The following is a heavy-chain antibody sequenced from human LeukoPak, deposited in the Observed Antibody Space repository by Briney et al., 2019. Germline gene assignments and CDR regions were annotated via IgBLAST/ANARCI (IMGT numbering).Heavy chain of an antibody. V-gene: IGHV4-34*01. CDR2: IYHSGST. J-gene: IGHJ6*03. CDR1: GGSFSGYY. CDR3: AREAGPIYFYYMDV. Sequence: SETLSLTCAVYGGSFSGYYWSWIRQPPGKGLEWIGNIYHSGSTYYNPSLKSRVTISVDTSKNQFSLKLSSVTTADTAVYYCAREAGPIYFYYMDVWSKGTTVTVSS.